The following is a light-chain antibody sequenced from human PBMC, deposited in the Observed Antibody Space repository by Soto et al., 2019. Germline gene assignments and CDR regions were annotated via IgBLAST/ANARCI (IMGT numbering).Light chain of an antibody. CDR3: MQALQTPIT. CDR2: LGS. V-gene: IGKV2-28*01. J-gene: IGKJ5*01. CDR1: QSLLHSNGYNY. Sequence: VMTQSPLSMPVNTGEPASISCRYSQSLLHSNGYNYLDWYLQKPGQSPQLLIYLGSNRASGVPDRFSGSGSGTDFTLKISSVEADDVGVYYCMQALQTPITFGQGTRLEIK.